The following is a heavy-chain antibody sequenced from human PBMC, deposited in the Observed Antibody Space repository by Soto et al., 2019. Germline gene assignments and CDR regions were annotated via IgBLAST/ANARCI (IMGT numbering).Heavy chain of an antibody. CDR2: INAGNGNT. CDR1: GYTFTSYA. D-gene: IGHD3-10*01. V-gene: IGHV1-3*01. CDR3: ARMGLWFGEAFDY. J-gene: IGHJ4*02. Sequence: QVQLVQSGAEVKKPGVSVKVSCKASGYTFTSYAMHWVRQAPGQRLEWMGWINAGNGNTKYSQKFQGRVTITRETTASTAYMELSSLRSEDTAVYYCARMGLWFGEAFDYWGQGTLVTVSS.